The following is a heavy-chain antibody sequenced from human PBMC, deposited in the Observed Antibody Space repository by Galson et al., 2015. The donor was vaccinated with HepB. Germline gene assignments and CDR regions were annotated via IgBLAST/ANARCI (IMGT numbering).Heavy chain of an antibody. J-gene: IGHJ5*02. CDR1: GYSFTSYW. CDR2: IDPSDSYT. Sequence: QSGAEVKKPGESLRISCKGSGYSFTSYWISWVRQMPGKGLEWMGRIDPSDSYTNYSPSFQGHVTISADKSISTAYLQWSSLKASDTAMYYCATQSPQNWKGREGWFDPWGQGTLVTVSS. V-gene: IGHV5-10-1*01. D-gene: IGHD1-1*01. CDR3: ATQSPQNWKGREGWFDP.